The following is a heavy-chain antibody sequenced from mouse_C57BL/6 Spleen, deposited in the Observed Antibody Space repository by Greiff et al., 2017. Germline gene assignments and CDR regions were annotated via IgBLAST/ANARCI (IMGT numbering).Heavy chain of an antibody. D-gene: IGHD1-1*01. Sequence: VQLQQPGAELVKPGASVKLSCKASGYTFTRYWMQWVKQRPGQGLEWIGEIDPSDSYTNYNQKFKGKATLTVDTSSSTAYMQLSSLTSEDSAVYYCASRSYPYYFDYWGQGTTLTVSS. V-gene: IGHV1-50*01. CDR2: IDPSDSYT. CDR3: ASRSYPYYFDY. J-gene: IGHJ2*01. CDR1: GYTFTRYW.